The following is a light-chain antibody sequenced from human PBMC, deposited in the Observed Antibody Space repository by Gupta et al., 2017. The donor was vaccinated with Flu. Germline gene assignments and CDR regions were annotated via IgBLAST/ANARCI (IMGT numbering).Light chain of an antibody. CDR1: QDISNY. Sequence: DIQMTQSPSSLSASVGDRVTITCQASQDISNYLNWYQQKPGKAPKLLIYDASKLETGVPSRFSGSGSGTDFTFTISSLQPEDIATYYCQQYDNPRTFGGGTKVEIK. CDR3: QQYDNPRT. J-gene: IGKJ4*01. CDR2: DAS. V-gene: IGKV1-33*01.